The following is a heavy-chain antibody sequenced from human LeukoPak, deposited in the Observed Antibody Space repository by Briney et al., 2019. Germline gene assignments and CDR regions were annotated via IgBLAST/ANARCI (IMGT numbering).Heavy chain of an antibody. CDR3: ARAYCSGGSCYSALDY. Sequence: SVKVSCKASGGTFSSYAISWVRQAPGQGLEWMGRIIPIFGTANYAQKFQGRVTITTDESTSTAYMELSSLRSEDTAVYYCARAYCSGGSCYSALDYWGQGTLVTVSS. CDR2: IIPIFGTA. V-gene: IGHV1-69*05. J-gene: IGHJ4*02. D-gene: IGHD2-15*01. CDR1: GGTFSSYA.